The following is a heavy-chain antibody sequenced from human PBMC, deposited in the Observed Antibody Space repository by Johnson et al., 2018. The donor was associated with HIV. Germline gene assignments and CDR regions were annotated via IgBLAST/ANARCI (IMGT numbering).Heavy chain of an antibody. V-gene: IGHV3-30*04. Sequence: QVLLVESGGGVVQPGRSLRLSCAASRFTFSSFAMHWVRQAPGKGLEWVAVISYDASNKYYAASVKGRFTISRDNSKNTLYLQMNSLRVEDTAVYHCARGRRPWELHGFNAFDTWGQGTMVIVSS. CDR3: ARGRRPWELHGFNAFDT. D-gene: IGHD1-26*01. J-gene: IGHJ3*02. CDR2: ISYDASNK. CDR1: RFTFSSFA.